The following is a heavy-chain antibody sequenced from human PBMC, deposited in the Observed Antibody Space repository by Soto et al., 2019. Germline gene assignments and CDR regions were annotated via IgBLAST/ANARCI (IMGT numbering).Heavy chain of an antibody. Sequence: ASVKVSCKASGYTFTSYAMHWVRQAPGQRLEWMGWINAGNGNTKYSQKFQGRVTITRDTSASTAYMELSSLRSEDTAMYYCARRHSHDFYDKDIYVPWGQGTQVTVSS. D-gene: IGHD3-22*01. CDR3: ARRHSHDFYDKDIYVP. CDR1: GYTFTSYA. CDR2: INAGNGNT. V-gene: IGHV1-3*01. J-gene: IGHJ4*02.